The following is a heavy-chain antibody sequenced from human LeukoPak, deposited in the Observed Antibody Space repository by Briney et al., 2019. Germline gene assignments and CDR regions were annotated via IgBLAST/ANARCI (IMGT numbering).Heavy chain of an antibody. CDR3: ARERLARFPYFDY. CDR1: GGTFSNSG. J-gene: IGHJ4*02. Sequence: SVKVSCKTSGGTFSNSGISWVRLAPGQGPEWMGGIIPVFGTPNYAQKFQGRLTITADRSTTTAYMELSSLTSDDTAVYYCARERLARFPYFDYWGQGTLVAVSS. D-gene: IGHD3-3*01. V-gene: IGHV1-69*06. CDR2: IIPVFGTP.